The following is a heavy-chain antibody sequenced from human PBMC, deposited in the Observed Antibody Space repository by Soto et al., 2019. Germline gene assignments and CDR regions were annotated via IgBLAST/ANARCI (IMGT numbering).Heavy chain of an antibody. J-gene: IGHJ6*02. CDR3: ARGGVVGHASYYYYGMDV. D-gene: IGHD2-2*01. CDR1: GGTFSSYA. CDR2: IIPIFGTA. V-gene: IGHV1-69*06. Sequence: QVQLVQSGAEVKKPGSSVKVSCKASGGTFSSYAISWVRQAPGQGLEWMGGIIPIFGTANYAQKFQGRVTITADKSTSTAYMELSSLRSEDTAVYYCARGGVVGHASYYYYGMDVWGQGTTVTVSS.